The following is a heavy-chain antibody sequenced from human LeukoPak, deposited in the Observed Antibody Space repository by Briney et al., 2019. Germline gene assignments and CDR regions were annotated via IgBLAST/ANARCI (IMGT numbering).Heavy chain of an antibody. CDR3: AKALEKDSGGKVYLWDFDC. J-gene: IGHJ4*02. CDR2: ISGSAAST. Sequence: GGSLRLSCAASGFTFSSYAMTWVRQAPGKGLEWLSVISGSAASTYYADSVKGRFTIFRDNSKNTLYLQMNNLRADDTAVYFCAKALEKDSGGKVYLWDFDCWGQGTLVTVSS. V-gene: IGHV3-23*01. CDR1: GFTFSSYA. D-gene: IGHD2-21*01.